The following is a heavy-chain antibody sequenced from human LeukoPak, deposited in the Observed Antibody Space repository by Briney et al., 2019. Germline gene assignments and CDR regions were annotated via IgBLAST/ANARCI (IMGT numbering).Heavy chain of an antibody. CDR2: ISTSNGDT. Sequence: ASEKVSCKASGHTFFSSDITWVRQAPGQGLEWIGRISTSNGDTNYAAKLQGRVTMTTDTSTSTVYMELGSLTFDDTAVYFCARDPSHRLGPPLHLWAQGTLVTVSS. CDR3: ARDPSHRLGPPLHL. CDR1: GHTFFSSD. D-gene: IGHD6-19*01. V-gene: IGHV1-18*01. J-gene: IGHJ5*02.